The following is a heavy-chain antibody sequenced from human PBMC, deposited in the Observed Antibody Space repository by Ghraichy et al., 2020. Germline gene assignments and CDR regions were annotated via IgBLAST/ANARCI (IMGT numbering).Heavy chain of an antibody. D-gene: IGHD4-23*01. CDR1: GFTFSSYA. J-gene: IGHJ6*02. V-gene: IGHV3-21*01. CDR2: ISTRSTYK. Sequence: LNISCAASGFTFSSYAMNWVRQAPGKGLEWVSSISTRSTYKNYAASVKGRFTVSRDNAKNSLFLQMDSLRADDTAVYYCARDVGFDNSAGGLDVWGHGTWVIVSS. CDR3: ARDVGFDNSAGGLDV.